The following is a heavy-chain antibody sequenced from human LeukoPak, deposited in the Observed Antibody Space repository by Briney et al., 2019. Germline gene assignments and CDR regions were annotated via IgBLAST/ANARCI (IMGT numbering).Heavy chain of an antibody. CDR2: IIPIFGIA. CDR1: GGTFSSYA. V-gene: IGHV1-69*04. Sequence: SVKVSCKASGGTFSSYAISWVRQAPGQGLEWMGRIIPIFGIANYAQKFQGRVTITADKSTSTAYMELSSLRSEDTAVYYCARGREYDFWSGFDPWGQGTLVTVSS. J-gene: IGHJ5*02. CDR3: ARGREYDFWSGFDP. D-gene: IGHD3-3*01.